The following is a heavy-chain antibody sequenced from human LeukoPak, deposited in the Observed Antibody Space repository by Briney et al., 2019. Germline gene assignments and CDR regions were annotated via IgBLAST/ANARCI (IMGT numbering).Heavy chain of an antibody. D-gene: IGHD1-26*01. V-gene: IGHV4-34*01. J-gene: IGHJ4*02. Sequence: PSETLSLTCAVYGGSFSGYYWSWIRQPPGKGLEWIGEINHSGSTNYNPSLKSRVTISVDTSKNQFSLKLSSVTAADTAVYYCARHQGPGWEPIMGGLFYFGYWGQGTLVTVSS. CDR3: ARHQGPGWEPIMGGLFYFGY. CDR1: GGSFSGYY. CDR2: INHSGST.